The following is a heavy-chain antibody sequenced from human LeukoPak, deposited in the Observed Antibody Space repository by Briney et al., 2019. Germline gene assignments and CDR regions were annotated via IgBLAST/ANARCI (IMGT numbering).Heavy chain of an antibody. J-gene: IGHJ4*02. CDR2: IIPIFGIA. CDR3: ARGGGYCSGGSCYSRLVY. Sequence: SVKVSCKASGGTFSSYAISWVRQAPGQGLEWMGRIIPIFGIANYAQKFQGRVTITADKSTSTAYMELSSLRSEDTAVYYCARGGGYCSGGSCYSRLVYWGQGTLVTVSS. D-gene: IGHD2-15*01. V-gene: IGHV1-69*04. CDR1: GGTFSSYA.